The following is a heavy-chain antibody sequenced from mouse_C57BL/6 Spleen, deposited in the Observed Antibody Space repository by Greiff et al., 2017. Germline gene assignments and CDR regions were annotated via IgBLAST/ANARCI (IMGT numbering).Heavy chain of an antibody. V-gene: IGHV1-81*01. CDR3: ARDEGDDGYYLDY. CDR1: GYTFTSYG. Sequence: VQLVESGAELARPGASVKLSCKASGYTFTSYGISWVKQRTGQGLEWIGEIYPRSGNTYYNEKFKGKATLTADKSSSTAYMELRSLTSEDSAVYFCARDEGDDGYYLDYWGQGTTLTVSS. CDR2: IYPRSGNT. J-gene: IGHJ2*01. D-gene: IGHD2-3*01.